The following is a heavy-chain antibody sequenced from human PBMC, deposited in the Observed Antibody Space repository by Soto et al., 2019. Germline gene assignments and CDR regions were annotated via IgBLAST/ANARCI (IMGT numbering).Heavy chain of an antibody. V-gene: IGHV1-69*06. CDR1: GGTFSSYA. CDR3: ARRRYSSGWTGSWFEP. CDR2: IIPLFGTA. D-gene: IGHD6-19*01. J-gene: IGHJ5*02. Sequence: QVQLVQSGAEVKKPGSSVKVSCKASGGTFSSYAISWVRQAPGQGLEWMGGIIPLFGTANYAQKFQGRVTITADKYTSTSYMELSSLRSEDTAVYYCARRRYSSGWTGSWFEPWGQGTLVTVSS.